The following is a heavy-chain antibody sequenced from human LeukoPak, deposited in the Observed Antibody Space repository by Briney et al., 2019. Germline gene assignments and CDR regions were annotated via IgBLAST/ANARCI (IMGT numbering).Heavy chain of an antibody. J-gene: IGHJ5*02. CDR1: GGSFSGYY. Sequence: SETLSLTCAVYGGSFSGYYWSWIRQPPGKWLEWIGEINHSGSTNYNPSLKSRVTISVDTSKNQFSLKLSSVTAADTAVYYCARLGSRRNWFDPWGQGTLVTVSS. CDR2: INHSGST. D-gene: IGHD6-6*01. V-gene: IGHV4-34*01. CDR3: ARLGSRRNWFDP.